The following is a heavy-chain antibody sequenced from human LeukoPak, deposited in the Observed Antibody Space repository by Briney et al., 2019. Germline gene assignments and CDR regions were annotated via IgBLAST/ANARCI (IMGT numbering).Heavy chain of an antibody. CDR2: ISGSGGST. Sequence: GGSLRLSCAASGFTFSSYAMSWVRQAPGKGLEWVSAISGSGGSTYYADSVKGRFTISRDNSKNTLYLQKNSLRAEDTAVYYCAKDPSRAYDILTGPFDYWGQGTLVTVSS. CDR1: GFTFSSYA. CDR3: AKDPSRAYDILTGPFDY. V-gene: IGHV3-23*01. J-gene: IGHJ4*02. D-gene: IGHD3-9*01.